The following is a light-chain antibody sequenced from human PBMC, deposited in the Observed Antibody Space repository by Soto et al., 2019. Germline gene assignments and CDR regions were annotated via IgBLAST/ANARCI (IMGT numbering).Light chain of an antibody. V-gene: IGKV1-39*01. J-gene: IGKJ3*01. CDR3: QQSYSTPHT. CDR1: QSISRY. CDR2: SAS. Sequence: DIQMTQSPSSLSASVGDRVTITCRASQSISRYLYWYKQKPGKAPNLLIYSASNLQSGDPSRFSGSRSGTDFTLTISSLQPADFSTYYCQQSYSTPHTFSPWTKFDI.